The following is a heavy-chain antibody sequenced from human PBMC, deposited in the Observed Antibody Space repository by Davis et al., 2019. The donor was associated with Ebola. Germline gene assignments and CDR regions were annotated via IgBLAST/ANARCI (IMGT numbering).Heavy chain of an antibody. CDR3: ANVDTALDY. V-gene: IGHV3-66*01. CDR2: IYSGGST. J-gene: IGHJ4*02. Sequence: GESLKISCAASGFTFSSYWMSWVRQAPGKGLEWVSVIYSGGSTYYADSVKGRFTISRDNSKNTLYLQMNSLRAEDTAVYYCANVDTALDYWGQGTLVTVSS. CDR1: GFTFSSYW. D-gene: IGHD5-18*01.